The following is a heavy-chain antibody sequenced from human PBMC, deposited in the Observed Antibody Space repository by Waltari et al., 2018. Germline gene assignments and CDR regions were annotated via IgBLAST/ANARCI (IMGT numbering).Heavy chain of an antibody. V-gene: IGHV3-48*04. CDR2: ISSSSRTI. CDR3: ARDGKDGYYFDY. Sequence: EVQLVESGGGLVQPGGSLRLSCAASGFTFSSYSMNWVRQAPGKGLEWVSYISSSSRTIYYADSVKGRFTIARDNAKNSLYLQMNSLRAEDTAVYYCARDGKDGYYFDYWGQGTLVTVSS. CDR1: GFTFSSYS. J-gene: IGHJ4*02.